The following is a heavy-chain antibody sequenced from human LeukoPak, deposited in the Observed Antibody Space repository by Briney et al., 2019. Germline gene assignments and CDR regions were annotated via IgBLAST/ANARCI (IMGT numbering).Heavy chain of an antibody. CDR2: IYHSGDT. V-gene: IGHV4-59*08. Sequence: SETLSLTCTVSGGSIFNYYWSWIRQPPGKGLEWIGYIYHSGDTNHNPSLKSRVTISTDTSKNQFSLELRSVTAADTAVYYCARQNDPVLLWFGELSGWFDPWGQGTLVTVSS. J-gene: IGHJ5*02. D-gene: IGHD3-10*01. CDR3: ARQNDPVLLWFGELSGWFDP. CDR1: GGSIFNYY.